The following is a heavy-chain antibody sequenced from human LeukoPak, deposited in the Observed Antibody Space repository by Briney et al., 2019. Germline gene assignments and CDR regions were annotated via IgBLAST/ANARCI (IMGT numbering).Heavy chain of an antibody. CDR3: ARDREFLSYDFWSGYYDY. CDR1: GGSISSXX. Sequence: PSETXXLXXXXXGGSISSXXWSWIRQPAGKGXXWXGRIXTSGSTNYNPSLKRRVNISVEKSKNQFSLKLSSVTAADTAVYYCARDREFLSYDFWSGYYDYWGQGTLVTVSS. V-gene: IGHV4-4*07. J-gene: IGHJ4*02. D-gene: IGHD3-3*01. CDR2: IXTSGST.